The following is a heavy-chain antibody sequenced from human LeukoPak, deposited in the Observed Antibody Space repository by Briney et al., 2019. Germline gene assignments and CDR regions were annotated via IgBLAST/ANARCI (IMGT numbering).Heavy chain of an antibody. CDR2: IIPIFGTT. V-gene: IGHV1-69*13. CDR1: GGTFSSYA. CDR3: ASRTYTYDSSGYYRRNYYFDY. J-gene: IGHJ4*02. D-gene: IGHD3-22*01. Sequence: VKVSCKASGGTFSSYAISWVRQAPGQGLEWMGGIIPIFGTTNYAQKLQGRVTITADESTSTAYMELSSLRSEDTAVYYCASRTYTYDSSGYYRRNYYFDYWGQGTLVTVSS.